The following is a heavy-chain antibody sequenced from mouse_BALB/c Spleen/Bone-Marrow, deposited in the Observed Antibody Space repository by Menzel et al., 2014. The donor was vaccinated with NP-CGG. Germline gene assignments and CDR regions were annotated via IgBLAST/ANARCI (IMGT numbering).Heavy chain of an antibody. V-gene: IGHV4-1*02. J-gene: IGHJ2*02. D-gene: IGHD2-1*01. CDR1: GFDFSGYW. Sequence: EVQLQESGGGLVQPGGSLKLSCAASGFDFSGYWMNWVRQAPGKGLEWIGEINPDSSTINYTPSLEDKFIISRDNAKNTLYLQMTKVRSEDTALYYCARLYGNYVFDYWGQGTSLTVSS. CDR2: INPDSSTI. CDR3: ARLYGNYVFDY.